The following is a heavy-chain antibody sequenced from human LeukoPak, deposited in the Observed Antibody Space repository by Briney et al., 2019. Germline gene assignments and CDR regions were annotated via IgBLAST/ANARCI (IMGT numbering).Heavy chain of an antibody. CDR1: GFTFSNAW. D-gene: IGHD3-10*01. CDR2: IKSKTDGGTT. V-gene: IGHV3-15*01. Sequence: GGSLRLSCAASGFTFSNAWMSWVRQAPGKGLEWVGRIKSKTDGGTTDYAAPVKGRFTISRDDSKNTLYLQMNSLKTEDTAVYYCARDKEVRGAIGGMDVWGQGTTVTVSS. J-gene: IGHJ6*02. CDR3: ARDKEVRGAIGGMDV.